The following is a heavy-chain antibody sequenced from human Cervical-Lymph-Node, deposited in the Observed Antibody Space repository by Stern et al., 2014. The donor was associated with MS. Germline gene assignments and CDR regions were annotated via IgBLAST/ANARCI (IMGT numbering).Heavy chain of an antibody. J-gene: IGHJ6*02. Sequence: MQLVQSGAEVKKPGESLTISCTGFGYSFNIYWIAWVRQRPGKGRACMVIICPDYSDSGDSPSFQGQFTFSVDKSISTAYLQWSSLKPSDTATYFCARRGMDVWGQGTSVTVSS. CDR3: ARRGMDV. CDR2: ICPDYSDS. V-gene: IGHV5-51*01. CDR1: GYSFNIYW.